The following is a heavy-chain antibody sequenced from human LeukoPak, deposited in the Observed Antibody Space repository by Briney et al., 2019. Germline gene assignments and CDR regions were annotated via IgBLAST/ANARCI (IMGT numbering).Heavy chain of an antibody. CDR1: VYTFTIYG. CDR2: MSAYNGNT. J-gene: IGHJ3*02. D-gene: IGHD2-2*01. Sequence: ASVRASPKSSVYTFTIYGISWVRQAPGQGLEWMGWMSAYNGNTNYAQKLQGRVTITTDTSTSTAYMELRRLRSDDTAVYYCARSSGGYQLHNAFDIWGQGTMVTVSS. CDR3: ARSSGGYQLHNAFDI. V-gene: IGHV1-18*01.